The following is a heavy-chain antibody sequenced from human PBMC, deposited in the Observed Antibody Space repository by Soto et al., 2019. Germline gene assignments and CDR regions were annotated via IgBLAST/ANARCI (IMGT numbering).Heavy chain of an antibody. D-gene: IGHD1-26*01. V-gene: IGHV3-21*01. Sequence: GGSLRLSCAASGFTFSSYAMSWVRQAPGKGLEWVSAISSSSSYIYYADSVKGRFTISRDNAKNSLYLQMNSLRAEDTAVYYCARDSGSFHFDYWGQGTMVTVSS. CDR2: ISSSSSYI. CDR1: GFTFSSYA. J-gene: IGHJ4*02. CDR3: ARDSGSFHFDY.